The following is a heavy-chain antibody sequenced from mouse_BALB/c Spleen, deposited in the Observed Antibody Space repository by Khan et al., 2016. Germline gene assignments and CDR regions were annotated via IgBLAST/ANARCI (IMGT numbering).Heavy chain of an antibody. CDR1: GFAFSSYD. CDR3: ARRDYGSRYKGFAY. D-gene: IGHD1-1*01. V-gene: IGHV5-9*02. J-gene: IGHJ3*01. Sequence: EVELVESGGGLVKPGGSLKLSCAASGFAFSSYDMSWVRQTPEKRLEWVATISSGGSYTYYPDSVKGRFTISRDNARNTLYLQMSSLRSEDTSLYNCARRDYGSRYKGFAYWGQGTLVTVAA. CDR2: ISSGGSYT.